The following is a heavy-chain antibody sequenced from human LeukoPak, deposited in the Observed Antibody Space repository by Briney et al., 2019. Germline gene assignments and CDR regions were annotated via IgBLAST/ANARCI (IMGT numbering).Heavy chain of an antibody. CDR2: ISGSGGST. CDR1: GFRFSSYW. CDR3: AKDQGVGSGYDSSGYYPDAFDI. J-gene: IGHJ3*02. Sequence: SGGSLRLSCAASGFRFSSYWMHWVRQAPGKGLVWVSAISGSGGSTYYADSVKGRFTISRDNSKNTLYLQMNSLRAEDTAVYYCAKDQGVGSGYDSSGYYPDAFDIWGQGTMVTVSS. D-gene: IGHD3-22*01. V-gene: IGHV3-23*01.